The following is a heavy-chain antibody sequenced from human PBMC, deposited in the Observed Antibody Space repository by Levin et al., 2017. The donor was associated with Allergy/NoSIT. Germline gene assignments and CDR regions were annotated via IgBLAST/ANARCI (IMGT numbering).Heavy chain of an antibody. D-gene: IGHD3-22*01. CDR3: ASWAMYHYDRSAFDYFYYAMDV. Sequence: GGSLRLSCAASGFTFSSWWMHWVRQVPGKGLEWVSRTNEDGSITDYADSAKGRFTISRDNGKNSLFLQMNSLRAEDTAVYYCASWAMYHYDRSAFDYFYYAMDVWGQGTTVTVSS. CDR2: TNEDGSIT. V-gene: IGHV3-74*01. CDR1: GFTFSSWW. J-gene: IGHJ6*02.